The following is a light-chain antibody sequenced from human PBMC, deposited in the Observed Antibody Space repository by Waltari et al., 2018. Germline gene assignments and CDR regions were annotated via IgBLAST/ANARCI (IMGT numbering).Light chain of an antibody. V-gene: IGKV1-5*03. Sequence: DIQMTQSPSTLSAAVGDSVTITCRASQRISIWLAWHQQKPGKAPKLLMYRASSLESGVPSRFSGSGSGTEFTLTISSLQPDDFATYFCQQYMDYSTFGQGTRLEI. J-gene: IGKJ2*01. CDR3: QQYMDYST. CDR2: RAS. CDR1: QRISIW.